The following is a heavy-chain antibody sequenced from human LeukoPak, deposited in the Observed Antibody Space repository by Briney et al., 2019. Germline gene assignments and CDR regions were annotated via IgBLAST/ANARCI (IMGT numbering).Heavy chain of an antibody. CDR2: MNPNSGNT. CDR3: ARVVSMGVAATGY. D-gene: IGHD2-15*01. J-gene: IGHJ4*02. Sequence: ASVKVSCKASGYTFTSYDINWVRQATGQGLEWMGWMNPNSGNTGYAQKFQGRVTMTRNTSISTAYMEPSSLRSEDTAVYYCARVVSMGVAATGYWGQGTLVTVSS. CDR1: GYTFTSYD. V-gene: IGHV1-8*01.